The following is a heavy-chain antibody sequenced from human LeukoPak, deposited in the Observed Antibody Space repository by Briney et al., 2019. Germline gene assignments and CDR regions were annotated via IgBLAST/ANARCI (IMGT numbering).Heavy chain of an antibody. J-gene: IGHJ4*02. CDR2: IYDSWNT. V-gene: IGHV4-59*11. CDR3: ARDQIGYGLDY. Sequence: PSETLSLTCIVSSGSISNHYWSWIRQPPGKGLEWIGYIYDSWNTNYNPSLQSRVTISMDASRNQFSLNLTSVTAADTAVYYCARDQIGYGLDYWGQGTLVTVSS. CDR1: SGSISNHY. D-gene: IGHD5-18*01.